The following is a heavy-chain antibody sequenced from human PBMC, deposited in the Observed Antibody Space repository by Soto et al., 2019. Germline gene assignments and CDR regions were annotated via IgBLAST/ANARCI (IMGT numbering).Heavy chain of an antibody. CDR2: TIPILDVA. CDR3: ARGTGYSYGSSPYYYYGMDV. V-gene: IGHV1-69*02. Sequence: SVKVSCKASGGTFSTSTFTWVRQAPGQGLEWMGRTIPILDVADYAQDFQGRVTITADESTSTAYMELSSLRSEDTAVYYCARGTGYSYGSSPYYYYGMDVWGQGTTVTVSS. J-gene: IGHJ6*02. CDR1: GGTFSTST. D-gene: IGHD5-18*01.